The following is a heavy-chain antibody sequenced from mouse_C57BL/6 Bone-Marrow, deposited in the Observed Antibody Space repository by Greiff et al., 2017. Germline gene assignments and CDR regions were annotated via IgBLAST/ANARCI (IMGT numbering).Heavy chain of an antibody. CDR2: IDPESGDT. Sequence: VQLQQSGAELVRPGASVKLSCTASGYNFKDDYMHWVKQRPEQGLEWIGWIDPESGDTEYDSKFKGKATLTADTSSNTAYLQLSSLTSEDTAVYYCARGGSRFAYWGQGTLVTVSA. J-gene: IGHJ3*01. V-gene: IGHV14-4*01. D-gene: IGHD1-1*01. CDR3: ARGGSRFAY. CDR1: GYNFKDDY.